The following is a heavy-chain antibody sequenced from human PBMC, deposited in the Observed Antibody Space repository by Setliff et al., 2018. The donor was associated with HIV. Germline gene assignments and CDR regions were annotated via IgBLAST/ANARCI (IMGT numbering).Heavy chain of an antibody. CDR1: GGSISSSSYY. CDR3: ARVTFGQWLVQYYYYMDV. CDR2: IYYSGST. V-gene: IGHV4-39*07. Sequence: SETLSLTCTVSGGSISSSSYYWGWIRQPPGKGLEWIGSIYYSGSTYYNPSLKSRVTISVNTSKHQFSLKLSSVTAADTAVYYCARVTFGQWLVQYYYYMDVWGKGTTVTVSS. J-gene: IGHJ6*03. D-gene: IGHD6-19*01.